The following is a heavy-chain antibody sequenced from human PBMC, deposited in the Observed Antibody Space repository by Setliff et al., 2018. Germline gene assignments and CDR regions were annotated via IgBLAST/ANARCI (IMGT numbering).Heavy chain of an antibody. D-gene: IGHD3-3*01. CDR2: IYWNDDK. CDR3: ARCITIFGVVIPNAFDY. Sequence: SGPTLVNPTQTLTLTCTFSGFSLSTSGAGVGWIRQPPGKALEWLALIYWNDDKRYSPSLKSRLTITKDTSKNQVVLTMTNMDPVDTATYYCARCITIFGVVIPNAFDYWGQGTLVTVSS. J-gene: IGHJ4*02. CDR1: GFSLSTSGAG. V-gene: IGHV2-5*01.